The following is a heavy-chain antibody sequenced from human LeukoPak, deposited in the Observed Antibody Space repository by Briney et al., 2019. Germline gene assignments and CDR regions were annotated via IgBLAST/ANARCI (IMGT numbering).Heavy chain of an antibody. CDR1: GFTFSSYA. CDR3: AKDYRSSSWYYFDY. Sequence: GESLRLSCAASGFTFSSYAMSWVRQAPGKGLEWVSAISGSGGSTYYADSVKGRFTISRDNSKNTLYLQMHSLRAEDTAVYCCAKDYRSSSWYYFDYWGQGTLVTVSS. V-gene: IGHV3-23*01. D-gene: IGHD6-13*01. J-gene: IGHJ4*02. CDR2: ISGSGGST.